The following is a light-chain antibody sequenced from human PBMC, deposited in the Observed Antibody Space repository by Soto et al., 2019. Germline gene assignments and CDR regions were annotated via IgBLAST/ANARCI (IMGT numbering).Light chain of an antibody. CDR3: QQSYSTPFT. Sequence: DIQMTQSPSSLSASVGDRVTITCRASQSISSYLNWYQQKPGKAPKLLIYAASSLQSGVPSRFSGSGSGTDVTLTISSLQPEDCATYYCQQSYSTPFTFGPGTKVDIK. CDR1: QSISSY. V-gene: IGKV1-39*01. J-gene: IGKJ3*01. CDR2: AAS.